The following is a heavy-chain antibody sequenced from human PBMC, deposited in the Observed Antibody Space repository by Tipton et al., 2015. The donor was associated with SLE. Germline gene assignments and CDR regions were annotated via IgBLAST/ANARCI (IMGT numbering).Heavy chain of an antibody. CDR2: IYYSGST. V-gene: IGHV4-59*08. CDR1: GGSISSYY. Sequence: TLSLTCTVSGGSISSYYWSWIRQPPGKGLEWIGYIYYSGSTNYNPSLKSRVTISVDTSKNQFSLKLSSVTAADTAVYYCARVTYYYDSSGWFFDYWGQGTLATVSS. J-gene: IGHJ4*02. D-gene: IGHD3-22*01. CDR3: ARVTYYYDSSGWFFDY.